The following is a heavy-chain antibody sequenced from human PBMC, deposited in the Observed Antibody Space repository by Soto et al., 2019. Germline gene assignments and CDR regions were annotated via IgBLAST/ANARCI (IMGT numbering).Heavy chain of an antibody. V-gene: IGHV3-53*02. D-gene: IGHD3-16*01. Sequence: EVQLVETGGGMTQPGGSLRLSCAASGFSVGSHYMNWVRQAPGKGLEWVSIIYNGGNTYYADSVKGRFTISRDDSKNTLYLQMNSLRAEDTAVYYCARNSYVSLWGRGTLVTVSS. CDR1: GFSVGSHY. CDR2: IYNGGNT. J-gene: IGHJ2*01. CDR3: ARNSYVSL.